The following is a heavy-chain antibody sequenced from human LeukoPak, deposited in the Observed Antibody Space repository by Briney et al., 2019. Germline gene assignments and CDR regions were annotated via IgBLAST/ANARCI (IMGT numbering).Heavy chain of an antibody. V-gene: IGHV3-21*01. CDR2: ISSSSSYI. Sequence: GGSLRLSCAASGFTFSSYSMNWVRQAPGKGLEWVSSISSSSSYIYYADSVKGRFTISRDNAKNSLYLQMNSLRAEDTAVYYCAREDAGGTCQDYWGQGTLVTVSS. J-gene: IGHJ4*02. D-gene: IGHD2-15*01. CDR3: AREDAGGTCQDY. CDR1: GFTFSSYS.